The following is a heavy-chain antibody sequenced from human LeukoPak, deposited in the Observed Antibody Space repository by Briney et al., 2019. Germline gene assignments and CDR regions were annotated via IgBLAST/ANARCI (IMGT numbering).Heavy chain of an antibody. Sequence: ASVKVSCKASGYSFTSYGLSWVRQAPGQGLEWMGWISAYNGNTNYVQKPQGRVTMTTDTSTSTAYMELRSLRSDDTAVYYCAREGGGTPYYFDSWGQGTLVTVSS. CDR2: ISAYNGNT. J-gene: IGHJ4*02. CDR3: AREGGGTPYYFDS. D-gene: IGHD3-16*01. V-gene: IGHV1-18*01. CDR1: GYSFTSYG.